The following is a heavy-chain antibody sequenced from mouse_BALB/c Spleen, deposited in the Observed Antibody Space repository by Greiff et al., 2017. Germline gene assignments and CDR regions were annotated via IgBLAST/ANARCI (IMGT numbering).Heavy chain of an antibody. J-gene: IGHJ4*01. CDR3: ANYYGSSFYAMDY. CDR1: GYTFTNYW. D-gene: IGHD1-1*01. V-gene: IGHV1-63*02. Sequence: VKLQESGAELVRPGTSVKISCKASGYTFTNYWLGWVKQRPGHGLEWIGDIYPGGGYTNYNEKFKGKATLTADTSSSTAYMQLSSLTSEDSAVYFCANYYGSSFYAMDYWGQGTSVTVSS. CDR2: IYPGGGYT.